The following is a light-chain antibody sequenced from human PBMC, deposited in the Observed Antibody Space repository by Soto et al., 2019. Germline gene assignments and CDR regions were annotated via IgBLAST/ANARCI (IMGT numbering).Light chain of an antibody. CDR2: AAS. CDR1: QSISVH. CDR3: RQSYITPYT. V-gene: IGKV1-39*01. J-gene: IGKJ2*01. Sequence: DIQMTQSPSSLSASVGDTVTITCRASQSISVHLNWYQQKPGKVPKLLIYAASNLQSGVASSFSGSGSETHFAVTISSLQPEDFATYYCRQSYITPYTVGQGTKLQIK.